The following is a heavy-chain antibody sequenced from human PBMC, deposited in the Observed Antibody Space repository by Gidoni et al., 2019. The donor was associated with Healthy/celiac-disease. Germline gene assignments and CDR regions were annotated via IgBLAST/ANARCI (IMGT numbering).Heavy chain of an antibody. CDR3: ARVRPRGVPAAMGWFDP. CDR1: GGSISSYY. Sequence: QVQLQESCPGLVKPSETLSLPCTLPGGSISSYYWRWIRQPPGKGLEWIGYIYYRGSPNYNPSLKSRVTISVDTSKNQCSLKLSSVTAADTAVYYCARVRPRGVPAAMGWFDPWGQGTLVTVSS. J-gene: IGHJ5*02. D-gene: IGHD2-2*01. V-gene: IGHV4-59*01. CDR2: IYYRGSP.